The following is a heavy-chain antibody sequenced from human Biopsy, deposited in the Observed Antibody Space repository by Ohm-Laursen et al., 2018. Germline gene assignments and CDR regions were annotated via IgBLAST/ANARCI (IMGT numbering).Heavy chain of an antibody. CDR3: VREGLDCAGGTCYSGPLDL. J-gene: IGHJ4*03. D-gene: IGHD2-15*01. V-gene: IGHV1-18*01. Sequence: ASVKVSCKASGYSFTSYGMNWVRQAPGQGLEWVGWISPYFGNTNSTQKLQARVTLSTETSTDTAYMELRSLRYDDTAIYYCVREGLDCAGGTCYSGPLDLWGQGTLIIVSS. CDR1: GYSFTSYG. CDR2: ISPYFGNT.